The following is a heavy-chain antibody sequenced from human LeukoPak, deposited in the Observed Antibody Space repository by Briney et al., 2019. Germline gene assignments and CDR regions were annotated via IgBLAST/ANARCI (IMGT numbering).Heavy chain of an antibody. CDR1: RFTFSSYW. D-gene: IGHD3-22*01. Sequence: GGSLRLSCAASRFTFSSYWMHWVRQAPGKGLVWVSRVNSDGSSTSYADSVKGRFTISRDNAKNTLYLQMNSLRAEDTAVYYCARGENYDSSGYGKLDYWGQGTLVTVSS. CDR2: VNSDGSST. V-gene: IGHV3-74*01. J-gene: IGHJ4*02. CDR3: ARGENYDSSGYGKLDY.